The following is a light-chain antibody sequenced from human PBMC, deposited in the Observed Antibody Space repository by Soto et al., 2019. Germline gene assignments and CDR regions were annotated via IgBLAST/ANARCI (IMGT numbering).Light chain of an antibody. J-gene: IGLJ1*01. CDR1: SSNIGNNY. V-gene: IGLV1-51*02. Sequence: QSVLTQPPSVSAAPGQKVTIPCSGSSSNIGNNYVSWYQQLPGTAPKLLIYENNKRPSGIPDRFSGSKSGTSATLGITGLQTGDEADYYCGTWDSSLRGVFGTGTKLTVL. CDR3: GTWDSSLRGV. CDR2: ENN.